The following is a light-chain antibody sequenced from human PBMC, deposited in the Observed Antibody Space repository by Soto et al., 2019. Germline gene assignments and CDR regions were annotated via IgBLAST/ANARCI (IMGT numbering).Light chain of an antibody. CDR1: QSIVTY. CDR3: QQSYSTPPWT. J-gene: IGKJ1*01. V-gene: IGKV1-39*01. CDR2: AAS. Sequence: DIQMTQSPSSLSASVGDRVTITCRASQSIVTYLNWYLQKPGKAPKLLIYAASNLQSGVPSRFSGSGSGTDFTLTTSSLQPEDFANYFCQQSYSTPPWTFGQGTKVDLK.